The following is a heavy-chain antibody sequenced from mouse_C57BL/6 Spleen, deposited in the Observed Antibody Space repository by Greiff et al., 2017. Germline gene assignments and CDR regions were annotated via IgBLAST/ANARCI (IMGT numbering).Heavy chain of an antibody. CDR1: GFNIKDYY. D-gene: IGHD4-1*01. CDR2: IDPEDGDT. J-gene: IGHJ2*01. V-gene: IGHV14-1*01. CDR3: TTPLGRRYFDY. Sequence: VQLQQSGAELVRPGASVKLSCTASGFNIKDYYMHWVKQRPEQGLEWIGRIDPEDGDTEYAPKFQGKAPMTADTSSNTAYLQRSSLTSEDTAVYYCTTPLGRRYFDYWGQGTTLTVSS.